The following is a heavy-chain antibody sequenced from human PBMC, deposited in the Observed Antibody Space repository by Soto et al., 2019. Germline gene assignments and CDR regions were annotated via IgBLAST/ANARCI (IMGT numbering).Heavy chain of an antibody. CDR3: ANARTSETAYDVFDI. V-gene: IGHV3-23*01. Sequence: EVQLLEPGGGLVQPGGSLRLCCAASGFTFSSYAMSWVRQAPGKGLEWVSAISAGAVATNYADSVKGRFTISRDNAKNTLCLQMNNLRAEDAAVYYCANARTSETAYDVFDIWGQGTVVTVSS. CDR1: GFTFSSYA. J-gene: IGHJ3*02. CDR2: ISAGAVAT. D-gene: IGHD2-21*02.